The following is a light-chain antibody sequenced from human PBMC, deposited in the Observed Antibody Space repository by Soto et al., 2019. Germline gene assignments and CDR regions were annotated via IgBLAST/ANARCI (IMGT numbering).Light chain of an antibody. V-gene: IGKV1-16*02. CDR2: AAS. J-gene: IGKJ1*01. CDR1: QDIRNY. Sequence: DIQMTQSPSSLSASVGDRITITCRASQDIRNYLAWFQQKTGKDPKSLIYAASTLQPGVPSKFSGSGSGTDFTLTISSMQPEDFATYYCQQYFNYPRTFCQGTTVEIK. CDR3: QQYFNYPRT.